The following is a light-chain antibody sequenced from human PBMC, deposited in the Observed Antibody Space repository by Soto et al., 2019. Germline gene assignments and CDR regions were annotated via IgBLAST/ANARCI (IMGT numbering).Light chain of an antibody. CDR3: QQYNSFPRT. V-gene: IGKV1-33*01. J-gene: IGKJ1*01. Sequence: DIQMTQSPSSLSASVGDRVTITCQASQDIQRYLNWYQQKSGKAPELLIYDASNLESGVPSRFSGSGSGTDFTFTISSLQPEDFATYYCQQYNSFPRTIGQGTKVEIK. CDR1: QDIQRY. CDR2: DAS.